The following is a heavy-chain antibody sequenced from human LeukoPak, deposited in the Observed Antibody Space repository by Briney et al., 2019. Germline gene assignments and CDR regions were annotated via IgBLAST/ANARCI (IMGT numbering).Heavy chain of an antibody. V-gene: IGHV1-2*02. Sequence: GASVKVSFKASGYTFTGYYMHWVRQAPGQGLEWMGWINPNSGGTNYAQKFQGRVTMTRDTSISTVYMELSRLRSDDTAVYYCARDQTWGYYMDVWGKGTTVTVSS. CDR2: INPNSGGT. CDR3: ARDQTWGYYMDV. J-gene: IGHJ6*03. D-gene: IGHD1-26*01. CDR1: GYTFTGYY.